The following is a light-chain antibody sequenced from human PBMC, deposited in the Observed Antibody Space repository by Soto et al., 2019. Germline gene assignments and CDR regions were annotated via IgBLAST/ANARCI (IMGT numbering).Light chain of an antibody. V-gene: IGLV2-18*01. J-gene: IGLJ1*01. CDR1: SSDVGSYNR. CDR2: EVS. CDR3: SLYTSSSTYV. Sequence: QLVLTQPPSVSGSPGQSVTISCTGTSSDVGSYNRVSWYQQPPVTAPKLMIYEVSNRPSGVPDRFSGSKSGNTASLTISGLQAEDDADYYCSLYTSSSTYVFGTGTKLTVL.